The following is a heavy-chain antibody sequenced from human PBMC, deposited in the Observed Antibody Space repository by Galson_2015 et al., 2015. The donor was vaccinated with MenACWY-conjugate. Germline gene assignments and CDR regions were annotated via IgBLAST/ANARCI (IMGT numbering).Heavy chain of an antibody. V-gene: IGHV5-51*01. CDR3: ARLGRLYCSSISCYGGDAFDI. CDR1: GYSFTTYW. D-gene: IGHD2-2*01. CDR2: IYPSDSDT. Sequence: QSGAEVKKPGESLKISCKGSGYSFTTYWIGWVRQMPGKGLEWMGIIYPSDSDTRYSPSFQGQVTISADKSISTAYLQWSSLKASDTAMYYCARLGRLYCSSISCYGGDAFDIWCQGTMVTVSS. J-gene: IGHJ3*02.